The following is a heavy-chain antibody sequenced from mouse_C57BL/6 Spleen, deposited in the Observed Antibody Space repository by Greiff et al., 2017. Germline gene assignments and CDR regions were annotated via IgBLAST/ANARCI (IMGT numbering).Heavy chain of an antibody. CDR1: GYTFTDYE. V-gene: IGHV1-15*01. CDR2: IDPETGGT. CDR3: TRFRYFDV. Sequence: VKLQESGAELVRPGASVTLSCKASGYTFTDYEMHWVKQTPVHGLEWIGAIDPETGGTAYNQKFKGKAILTADKSSSTAYMELRSLTSEDSAVYYCTRFRYFDVWGTGTTVTVSS. J-gene: IGHJ1*03.